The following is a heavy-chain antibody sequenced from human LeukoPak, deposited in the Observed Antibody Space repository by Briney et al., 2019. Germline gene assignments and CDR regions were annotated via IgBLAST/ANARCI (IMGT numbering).Heavy chain of an antibody. CDR1: GGSISSSNW. CDR2: IYHSGST. J-gene: IGHJ4*02. V-gene: IGHV4-4*02. CDR3: ARGRSRTRSFTPYYFDY. D-gene: IGHD1-7*01. Sequence: SETLSLTCAVSGGSISSSNWWSWVRQPPGKGLEWIGEIYHSGSTNYNPSLKSRVTISVDKSKNQFSLKLSSVTAADTAVYYCARGRSRTRSFTPYYFDYWGQGTLVTVSS.